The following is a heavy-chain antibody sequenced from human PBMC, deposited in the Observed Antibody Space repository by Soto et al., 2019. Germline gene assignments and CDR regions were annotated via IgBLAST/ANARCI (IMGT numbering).Heavy chain of an antibody. CDR3: ARDCRASNFLPRWFDP. Sequence: SETLSLTCVVSGGSFSSYHWAWIRQTPVKGLEWIGEIDENGSARYNPSLQGRVTLSLDTPKSQLSLSLSSVTAADTAVYYCARDCRASNFLPRWFDPWGQGTLVTVS. D-gene: IGHD2-15*01. V-gene: IGHV4-34*01. J-gene: IGHJ5*02. CDR1: GGSFSSYH. CDR2: IDENGSA.